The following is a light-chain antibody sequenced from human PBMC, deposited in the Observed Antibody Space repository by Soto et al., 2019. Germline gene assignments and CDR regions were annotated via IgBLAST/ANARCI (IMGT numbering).Light chain of an antibody. CDR1: SSDVGGYNY. V-gene: IGLV2-8*01. CDR3: SSYTGSNIWV. CDR2: EVN. Sequence: QSVLTQPPSASGSPGQSVTNSCTGTSSDVGGYNYVSWYQQHPGKAPKLLVYEVNKRPSGVPDRFSGSKSGNTASLTVSGLQAEDEADYYCSSYTGSNIWVFGGGTKLTVL. J-gene: IGLJ3*02.